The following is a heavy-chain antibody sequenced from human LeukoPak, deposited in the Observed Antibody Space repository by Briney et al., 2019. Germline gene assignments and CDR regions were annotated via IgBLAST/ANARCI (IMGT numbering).Heavy chain of an antibody. D-gene: IGHD6-13*01. CDR3: AKVITPAAAGRGYSDY. Sequence: PGGSLRLSCAASGFTFSSYAMSWVRQAPGKGLEWVSAISGSGGSTYYADSVKGRFTISRDNSKNTLYLQMNSLRAEDTAVYYCAKVITPAAAGRGYSDYWGQGTLVTVSS. J-gene: IGHJ4*02. V-gene: IGHV3-23*01. CDR1: GFTFSSYA. CDR2: ISGSGGST.